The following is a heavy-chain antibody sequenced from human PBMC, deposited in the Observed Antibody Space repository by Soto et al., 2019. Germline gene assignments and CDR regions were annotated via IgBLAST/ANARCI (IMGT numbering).Heavy chain of an antibody. V-gene: IGHV1-8*01. J-gene: IGHJ3*02. Sequence: QVQLVQSGAEVKKPGASVKVSCKASGYTFTSYDINWVRQATGQGLEWMGWMNPNSGNTGYAQKFKGRVTMTRNTSTSTAFMELSSLRSEDPAVYYCAGARGAFDIWGQGTMVTVSS. CDR2: MNPNSGNT. CDR3: AGARGAFDI. CDR1: GYTFTSYD.